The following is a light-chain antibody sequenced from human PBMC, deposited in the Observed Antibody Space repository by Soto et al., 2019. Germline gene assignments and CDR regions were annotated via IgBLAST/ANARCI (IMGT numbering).Light chain of an antibody. V-gene: IGKV1-5*03. CDR1: QSISSW. Sequence: DIQMTQSPSTLSASVGDRVTITCRASQSISSWLAWYQQKPGKAPKLLIYKASSLESGVPSRFSGSGSGTEFTLTISSLEPEDFAVYYCQQRSNGAATFSQGTKVDI. CDR3: QQRSNGAAT. CDR2: KAS. J-gene: IGKJ1*01.